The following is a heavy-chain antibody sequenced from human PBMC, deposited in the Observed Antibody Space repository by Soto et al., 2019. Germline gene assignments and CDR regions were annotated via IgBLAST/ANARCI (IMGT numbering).Heavy chain of an antibody. CDR2: INPNSGGT. Sequence: ASVNVSFNASGYPFTGYYMHCVPQAPGQGLEWMGWINPNSGGTNYAQKFQGWVTMTRDTSISTAYMELSRLRSDDTAVYYCARVRYDFWSGKYYYYGMDVWGQGTTVTVSS. CDR3: ARVRYDFWSGKYYYYGMDV. CDR1: GYPFTGYY. J-gene: IGHJ6*02. D-gene: IGHD3-3*01. V-gene: IGHV1-2*04.